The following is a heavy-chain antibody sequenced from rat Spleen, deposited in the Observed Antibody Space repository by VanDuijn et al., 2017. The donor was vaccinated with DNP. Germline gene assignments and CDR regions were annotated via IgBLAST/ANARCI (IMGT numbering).Heavy chain of an antibody. V-gene: IGHV2-4*01. CDR2: IWSNGGT. CDR3: ARDLIIRDTTSAMDA. J-gene: IGHJ4*01. CDR1: GYSITSCC. D-gene: IGHD4-3*01. Sequence: VQLQESGPGLVKPSQSLSLTCSVTGYSITSCCRWTWIRKFPGKGLEWMGVIWSNGGTDYNSALKSRLSFSKATSKSQVFLQLNSLQTEDTATYYCARDLIIRDTTSAMDAWGQGTSVTVSS.